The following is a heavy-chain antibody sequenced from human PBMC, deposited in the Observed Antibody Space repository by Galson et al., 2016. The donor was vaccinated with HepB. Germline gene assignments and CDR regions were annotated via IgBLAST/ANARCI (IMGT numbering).Heavy chain of an antibody. D-gene: IGHD2-21*01. CDR2: MSQSGSA. J-gene: IGHJ6*02. CDR1: GVSLNRETYY. CDR3: AYPRFSDRIYHGLEG. Sequence: ETLSLTCGVYGVSLNRETYYWGWIRQPPGKGLEWIGDMSQSGSADPNPPRKSRVTISVDKPRGWLSLKLTSVTAADTGVYYCAYPRFSDRIYHGLEGWGQGTTVAVSS. V-gene: IGHV4-34*01.